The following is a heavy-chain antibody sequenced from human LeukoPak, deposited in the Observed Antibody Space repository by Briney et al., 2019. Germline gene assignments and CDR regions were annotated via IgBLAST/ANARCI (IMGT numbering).Heavy chain of an antibody. J-gene: IGHJ3*02. Sequence: SETLSLTCTVSGGSISIYYWSWIRQPAGKGLEWIGRIYTSGSTNYNPSLKSRVTMSVDTSKNQFSLKLSSVTAADTAVYYCARDRHLGQLTPFDIWGQGTMVTVSS. CDR1: GGSISIYY. CDR2: IYTSGST. D-gene: IGHD5-18*01. CDR3: ARDRHLGQLTPFDI. V-gene: IGHV4-4*07.